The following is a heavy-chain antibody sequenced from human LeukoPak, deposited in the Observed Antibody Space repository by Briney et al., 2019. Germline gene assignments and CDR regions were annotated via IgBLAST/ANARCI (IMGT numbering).Heavy chain of an antibody. CDR1: GFSFTTYW. V-gene: IGHV5-51*01. Sequence: PGESLKISCKGSGFSFTTYWIGWVRQMPGKGLEWMGIIYPDDSDTRYSPSFQGQVTISADKSISTAYLRWSGLRASDTAMYYCATHSSGYYLDAFDIWGQGTMVTVSS. D-gene: IGHD3-22*01. J-gene: IGHJ3*02. CDR3: ATHSSGYYLDAFDI. CDR2: IYPDDSDT.